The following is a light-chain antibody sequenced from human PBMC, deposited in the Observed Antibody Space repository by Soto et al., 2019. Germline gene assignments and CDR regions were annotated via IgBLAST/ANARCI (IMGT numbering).Light chain of an antibody. V-gene: IGLV2-14*01. CDR1: SSDVGGYNY. Sequence: QSVLTQPASVSGSPGPSITISCTGTSSDVGGYNYVSWYQQHPGKAPQLMIYDVSNRPAGVSNRFSGSKSGNTASLTISGRQAEDEADYYCSSYTSSSTLKVFGGGTKVTVL. J-gene: IGLJ2*01. CDR3: SSYTSSSTLKV. CDR2: DVS.